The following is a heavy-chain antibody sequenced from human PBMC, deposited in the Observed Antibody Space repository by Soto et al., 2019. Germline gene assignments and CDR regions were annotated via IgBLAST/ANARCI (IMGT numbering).Heavy chain of an antibody. V-gene: IGHV3-23*01. Sequence: EVQLLESGGRLVQPGGSLTLSCAASGFTFSTYAMAWVRQAPGKGLEWVSGVSASGLNTDYADPVKGRFYISRDNSKNTVSLHMNSLRAEDTALYYCAEDRQRRTSGYCFDSWGQGTPVTVSS. D-gene: IGHD6-25*01. J-gene: IGHJ4*02. CDR3: AEDRQRRTSGYCFDS. CDR1: GFTFSTYA. CDR2: VSASGLNT.